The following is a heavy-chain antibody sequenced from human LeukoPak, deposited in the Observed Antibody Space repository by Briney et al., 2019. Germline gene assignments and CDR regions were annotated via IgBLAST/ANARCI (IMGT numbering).Heavy chain of an antibody. CDR1: GFTVSSNY. CDR2: IYSGGST. Sequence: PGGSLRLSRAASGFTVSSNYMSWVRQAPGKGLEWVSVIYSGGSTYYADSVRGRFTISRDNSKNTLYLQMNSLRAEDTAVYYCAREHALRWSRFDYWGQGTLVTVSS. D-gene: IGHD4-23*01. J-gene: IGHJ4*02. CDR3: AREHALRWSRFDY. V-gene: IGHV3-66*02.